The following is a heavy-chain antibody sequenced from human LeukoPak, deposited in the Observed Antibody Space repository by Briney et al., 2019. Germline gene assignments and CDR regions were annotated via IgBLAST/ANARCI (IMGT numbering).Heavy chain of an antibody. CDR1: GFTFSGYG. D-gene: IGHD4-23*01. J-gene: IGHJ4*02. Sequence: GGSLRLSCAASGFTFSGYGMHWVRQSPGKWLEWVAVIWYDGSKEYYADSVKGRFTISRDNSKNTLNLQMNSLRADDTAVYYCARGRGGDYGGNSGYFDYWGQGTLVTVSS. CDR2: IWYDGSKE. V-gene: IGHV3-33*01. CDR3: ARGRGGDYGGNSGYFDY.